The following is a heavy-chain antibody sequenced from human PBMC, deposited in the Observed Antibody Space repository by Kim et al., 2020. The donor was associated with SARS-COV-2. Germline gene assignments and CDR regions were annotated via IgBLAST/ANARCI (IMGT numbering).Heavy chain of an antibody. CDR1: GFTFSSCA. Sequence: GGSLRLSCAASGFTFSSCAMHWVRQAPGKGLEWVAVISYDGSNKYYADSVKGRFTISRDNSKNTLYLQMNSLRAEDTALYYCVRDPWERFRGLIYSYYG. CDR2: ISYDGSNK. D-gene: IGHD3-10*01. J-gene: IGHJ6*01. V-gene: IGHV3-30-3*01. CDR3: VRDPWERFRGLIYSYYG.